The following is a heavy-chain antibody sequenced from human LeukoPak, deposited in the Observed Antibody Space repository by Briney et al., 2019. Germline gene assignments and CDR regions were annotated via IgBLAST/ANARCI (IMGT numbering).Heavy chain of an antibody. CDR2: ISYDGSNK. CDR3: AKDPAPGYSEYYFDY. Sequence: GGSLRLSCAGSGFTFTSYGMHWVRQAPGKGLEWVAVISYDGSNKYYADSVKGRFTISRDNSKNTLYLQMNSLRAEDTAVYYCAKDPAPGYSEYYFDYWGQGTLVTVSS. V-gene: IGHV3-30*18. CDR1: GFTFTSYG. J-gene: IGHJ4*02. D-gene: IGHD3-9*01.